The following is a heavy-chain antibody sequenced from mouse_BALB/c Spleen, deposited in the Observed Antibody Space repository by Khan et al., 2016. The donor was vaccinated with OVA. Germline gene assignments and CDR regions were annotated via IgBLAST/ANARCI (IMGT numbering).Heavy chain of an antibody. V-gene: IGHV3-2*02. CDR1: GYSITSGYG. J-gene: IGHJ2*01. CDR2: ISNSGST. D-gene: IGHD1-2*01. Sequence: VQLQQSGPGLVKPSQSLSLTCTVTGYSITSGYGWNWIRQFPGNKLEWMGYISNSGSTNYNPSLKSRISITLDTSKNQFFLQLNSVTTEDTATYYCARTARIKYWGQGTTLTVSS. CDR3: ARTARIKY.